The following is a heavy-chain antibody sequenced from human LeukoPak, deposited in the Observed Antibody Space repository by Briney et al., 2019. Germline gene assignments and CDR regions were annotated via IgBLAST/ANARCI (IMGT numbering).Heavy chain of an antibody. V-gene: IGHV4-39*01. Sequence: PSETLSLTCTVSGGSISSSSYYCGWIRQPPGKGLEWIGRIYYSGSTYYNPSLKSRVTISVDTSTNQFSLKLSSVTAADTAVYYCGRRHAQPLDGDNSQFAFNTWGAGKMGTVSS. J-gene: IGHJ3*02. CDR2: IYYSGST. CDR1: GGSISSSSYY. D-gene: IGHD4-23*01. CDR3: GRRHAQPLDGDNSQFAFNT.